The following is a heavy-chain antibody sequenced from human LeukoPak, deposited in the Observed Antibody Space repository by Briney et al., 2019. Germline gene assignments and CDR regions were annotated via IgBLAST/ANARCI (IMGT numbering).Heavy chain of an antibody. J-gene: IGHJ4*02. CDR2: ISGSGGST. CDR1: GFTFSSYA. CDR3: GKVSTVTTWDFFAY. D-gene: IGHD4-17*01. V-gene: IGHV3-23*01. Sequence: GGSLRLSCVASGFTFSSYAMTWVRQAPGKGLEWVSAISGSGGSTYSADSVKGRFTISRDNSKNTLYLQMNSLRVEETAVFYCGKVSTVTTWDFFAYWGQGTLVTVSS.